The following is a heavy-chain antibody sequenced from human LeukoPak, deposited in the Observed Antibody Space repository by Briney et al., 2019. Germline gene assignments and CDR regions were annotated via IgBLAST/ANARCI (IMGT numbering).Heavy chain of an antibody. Sequence: QPGGSLRLSCAASGFTFTTYAMSWVRQAPGEGLEWVSAISGSADTTYYAESVKGRFTISRDNSKNTLYLQMNSLTAEDTAIYFCARLSGTYGTTSRVLDSWGQGTLVAAPS. CDR1: GFTFTTYA. D-gene: IGHD1-1*01. CDR2: ISGSADTT. CDR3: ARLSGTYGTTSRVLDS. J-gene: IGHJ4*02. V-gene: IGHV3-23*01.